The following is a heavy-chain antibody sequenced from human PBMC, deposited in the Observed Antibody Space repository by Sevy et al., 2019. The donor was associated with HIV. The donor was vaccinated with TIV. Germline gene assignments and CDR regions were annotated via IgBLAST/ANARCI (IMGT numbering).Heavy chain of an antibody. J-gene: IGHJ5*02. CDR3: ARDYRRDFWSGYSNYFDP. V-gene: IGHV4-59*01. D-gene: IGHD3-3*01. CDR2: MYHSGST. Sequence: SETLSLTCTVSGDSITRYFWSWIRQPPGKGLEWIGYMYHSGSTNYNPSLKRRGSLSIDTSKNEFCLTLSSVTAADTAVYYCARDYRRDFWSGYSNYFDPWGPGILVTVSS. CDR1: GDSITRYF.